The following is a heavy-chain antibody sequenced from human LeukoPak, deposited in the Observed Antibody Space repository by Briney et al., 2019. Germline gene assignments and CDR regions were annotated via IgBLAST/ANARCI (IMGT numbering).Heavy chain of an antibody. CDR2: IYTSGST. CDR3: ARDDSSSSMFDY. J-gene: IGHJ4*02. CDR1: GGSISSGSYY. D-gene: IGHD6-6*01. Sequence: SQTPSLTCTVSGGSISSGSYYWSWIRQPAGKGLEWIGRIYTSGSTNYNPSLKSRVNISVDTSKNQFSLKLSSVTAADTAVYYCARDDSSSSMFDYWGQGTLVTVSS. V-gene: IGHV4-61*02.